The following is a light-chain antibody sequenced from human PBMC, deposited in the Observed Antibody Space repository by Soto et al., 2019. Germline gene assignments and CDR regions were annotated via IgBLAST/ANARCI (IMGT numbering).Light chain of an antibody. Sequence: EIVLTQSPGTLSLSPGERATLSCRASQSVSSDYLAWYQQKPGQSPRLLIYGASNRASGIPDRFSGSGSGTTFTLTVSRLDPEDFAVYYCNKYNNPPPTFGQGPKVEIK. CDR3: NKYNNPPPT. CDR1: QSVSSDY. J-gene: IGKJ1*01. CDR2: GAS. V-gene: IGKV3-20*01.